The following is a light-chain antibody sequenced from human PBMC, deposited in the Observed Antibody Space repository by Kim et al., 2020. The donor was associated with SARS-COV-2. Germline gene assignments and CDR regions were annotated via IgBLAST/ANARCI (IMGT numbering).Light chain of an antibody. CDR3: NSRDSSGNHLGV. CDR1: ALPKQY. Sequence: SYELTQPPSVSVSPGQTARITCSGDALPKQYAYWFQQKPGQAPVVVIYEDTERPSGIPERFSGSTSGTTVTLTITGAQAEDEADYYCNSRDSSGNHLGVFGTGTKVTVL. V-gene: IGLV3-25*02. J-gene: IGLJ1*01. CDR2: EDT.